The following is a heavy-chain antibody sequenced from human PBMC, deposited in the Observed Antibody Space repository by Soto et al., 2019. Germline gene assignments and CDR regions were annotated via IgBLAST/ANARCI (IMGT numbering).Heavy chain of an antibody. V-gene: IGHV1-69*01. CDR3: ARGNAYYYDSSGYYPFGY. Sequence: QVQLVQSGAEVKKPGSSVKVSCKASGGTFSSYAISWVRQAPGQGLEWMGGIIPTFGTANYAQKFQGRVTITADESTSTAYMELSSLRSEDTAVYYCARGNAYYYDSSGYYPFGYWGQGTLVTVSS. CDR1: GGTFSSYA. J-gene: IGHJ4*02. CDR2: IIPTFGTA. D-gene: IGHD3-22*01.